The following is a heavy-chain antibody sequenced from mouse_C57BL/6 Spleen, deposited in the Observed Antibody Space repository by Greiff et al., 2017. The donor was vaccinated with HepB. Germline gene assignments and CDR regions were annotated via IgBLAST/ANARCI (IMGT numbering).Heavy chain of an antibody. CDR3: ARRGGDYDGLDY. D-gene: IGHD2-4*01. CDR1: GFTFSSYG. CDR2: ISSGGSYT. V-gene: IGHV5-6*02. J-gene: IGHJ2*01. Sequence: EVKLVESGGDLVKPGGSLKLSCAASGFTFSSYGMSWVRQTPDKRLEWVATISSGGSYTYYPDSVKGRFTISRDNAKNTLYLQMSSLKSEDTAMYYCARRGGDYDGLDYWGQGTTLTVSS.